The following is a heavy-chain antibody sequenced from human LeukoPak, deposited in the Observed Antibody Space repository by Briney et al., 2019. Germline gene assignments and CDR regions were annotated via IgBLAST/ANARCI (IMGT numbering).Heavy chain of an antibody. V-gene: IGHV3-30-3*01. D-gene: IGHD2/OR15-2a*01. Sequence: GRSLRLSCAASGSTFSSYAMHWVRQAPGKGLEWVAVISYDGSNKYYADSVKGRFTISRDNSKNTLYLQMNSLRAEDTAVYYCARPSMVYYYYGMDVWGQGTTVTVSS. CDR2: ISYDGSNK. CDR1: GSTFSSYA. CDR3: ARPSMVYYYYGMDV. J-gene: IGHJ6*02.